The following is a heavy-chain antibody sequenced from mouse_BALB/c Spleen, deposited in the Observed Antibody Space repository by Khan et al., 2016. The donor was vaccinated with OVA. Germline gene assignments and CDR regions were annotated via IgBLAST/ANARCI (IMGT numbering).Heavy chain of an antibody. D-gene: IGHD2-14*01. V-gene: IGHV9-4*02. CDR1: GYTFTTAG. J-gene: IGHJ4*01. Sequence: QIQLVQSGPELKKPGETVRISCKASGYTFTTAGMQWVQKMPGKGLKWIGWINTHSGVPKYAEDFKGRFVFSLETSASTAYLQITNLKNEDMATYFCARGGAAYYRNDGGAMDYWGHGTSVTVSS. CDR3: ARGGAAYYRNDGGAMDY. CDR2: INTHSGVP.